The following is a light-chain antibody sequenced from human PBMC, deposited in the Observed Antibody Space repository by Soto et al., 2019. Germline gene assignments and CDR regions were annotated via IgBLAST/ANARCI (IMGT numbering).Light chain of an antibody. J-gene: IGLJ1*01. CDR2: DVS. CDR3: CSYAGSYV. CDR1: SSDVGDYNY. Sequence: QSVLTQPRSVSGSPGQSVTISCTGTSSDVGDYNYVSWYQQHPGKAPKLMIYDVSKRPSGVPDRFSGSKSGNTASLTISGLHAEDEADYYCCSYAGSYVFGTGTKLTVL. V-gene: IGLV2-11*01.